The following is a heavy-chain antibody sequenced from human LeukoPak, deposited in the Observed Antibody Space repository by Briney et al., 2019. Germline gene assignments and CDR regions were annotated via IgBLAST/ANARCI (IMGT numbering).Heavy chain of an antibody. J-gene: IGHJ4*02. CDR3: ARGQGSSGYANFDY. Sequence: HPGGSLRLSCAASGFTVSTYGMNRVRQAPGKGLEWVSFISRGKTVQYADSVKGRFTISRDNTKKSLFLQMNDVRADDTAVYYCARGQGSSGYANFDYWGQGTPVTVSS. V-gene: IGHV3-48*04. CDR1: GFTVSTYG. D-gene: IGHD5-12*01. CDR2: ISRGKTV.